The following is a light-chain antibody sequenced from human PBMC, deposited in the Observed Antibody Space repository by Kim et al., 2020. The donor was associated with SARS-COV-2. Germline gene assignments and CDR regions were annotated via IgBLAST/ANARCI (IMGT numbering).Light chain of an antibody. CDR1: RSNIGSNP. Sequence: GQRVTISCSGGRSNIGSNPVNWYQQLPGSAPKLLISNNDQRPSGVPDRFSGSRSGTSASLAISGLHSDDEADYYCAAWDDSLNGKVFGTGTKVTVL. CDR3: AAWDDSLNGKV. V-gene: IGLV1-44*01. CDR2: NND. J-gene: IGLJ1*01.